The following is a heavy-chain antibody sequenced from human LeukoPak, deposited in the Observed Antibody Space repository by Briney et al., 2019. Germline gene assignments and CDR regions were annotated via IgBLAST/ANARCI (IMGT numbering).Heavy chain of an antibody. D-gene: IGHD3-22*01. Sequence: SETLSLTCVVYGASFSNYYWSWIRQPPGKGLEWIGEINHTGSTNYNPSLKSRVTISVDMSKNQFSLKVTSMTAADTAVYYCARGYDSGSYYVYWGQGTLVTVSS. CDR3: ARGYDSGSYYVY. J-gene: IGHJ4*02. CDR2: INHTGST. CDR1: GASFSNYY. V-gene: IGHV4-34*01.